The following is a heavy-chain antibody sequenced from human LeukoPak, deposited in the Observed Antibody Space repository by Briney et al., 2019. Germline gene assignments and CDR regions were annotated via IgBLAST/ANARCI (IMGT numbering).Heavy chain of an antibody. Sequence: SGGSLRLSCAASGFTFSSYAMSWVRQAPGKGLEWVSAISGSGGSTYYADSVKGRFTISRDNSKNTLYLQMNSLRAEDTAVYYCANQDAAISAFDIWGQGTMVTVSS. V-gene: IGHV3-23*01. CDR1: GFTFSSYA. CDR3: ANQDAAISAFDI. J-gene: IGHJ3*02. CDR2: ISGSGGST. D-gene: IGHD2-2*01.